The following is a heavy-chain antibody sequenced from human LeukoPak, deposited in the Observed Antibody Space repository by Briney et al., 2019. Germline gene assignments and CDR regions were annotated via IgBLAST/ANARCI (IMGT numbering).Heavy chain of an antibody. CDR2: IKSKTDGGTT. CDR1: GFTLSSYA. V-gene: IGHV3-15*01. Sequence: GGSLRLSCAASGFTLSSYAMSWVRQAPGKGLEWVGRIKSKTDGGTTDYAAPAKGRFTISRDDSKNTLYLQMNSLKTEDTAVYYCTTGTIVVVVAATDYWGQGTLVTVSS. J-gene: IGHJ4*02. D-gene: IGHD2-15*01. CDR3: TTGTIVVVVAATDY.